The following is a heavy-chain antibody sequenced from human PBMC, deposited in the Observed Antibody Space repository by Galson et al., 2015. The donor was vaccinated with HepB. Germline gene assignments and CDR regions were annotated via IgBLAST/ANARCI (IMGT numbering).Heavy chain of an antibody. D-gene: IGHD3-9*01. CDR1: GYSFTSYW. J-gene: IGHJ4*02. V-gene: IGHV5-10-1*01. CDR2: IDPSDSYT. Sequence: QSGAEVKKPGESLRISCKGSGYSFTSYWISWVRQMPGKGLEWMGRIDPSDSYTNYSPSFQGHVTISADKSISTAYMQWSSLKASETPMYYFARSGALTNFDYGGQGTMVTVSS. CDR3: ARSGALTNFDY.